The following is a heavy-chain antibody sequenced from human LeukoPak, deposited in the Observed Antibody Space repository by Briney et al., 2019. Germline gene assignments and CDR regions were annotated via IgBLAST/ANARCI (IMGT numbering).Heavy chain of an antibody. CDR2: IYYTGGT. V-gene: IGHV4-59*01. J-gene: IGHJ4*02. CDR3: ARVSGLTSGYYYSDY. D-gene: IGHD3-3*01. Sequence: SETLSLTCTVSGDSIGNYYWNWIRQPPGKGLEWIGYIYYTGGTDYNPSLKSRVTISVDTSKNQISLKLRSVTAADTAVYYCARVSGLTSGYYYSDYWGQGTLVTVSS. CDR1: GDSIGNYY.